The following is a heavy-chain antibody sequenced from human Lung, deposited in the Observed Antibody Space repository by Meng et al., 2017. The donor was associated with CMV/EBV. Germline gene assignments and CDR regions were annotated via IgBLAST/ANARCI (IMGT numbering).Heavy chain of an antibody. J-gene: IGHJ6*02. CDR2: ISSSSSYI. Sequence: GESLKISCAASGFTFSSYSMNWVRQAPGKGLEWVSSISSSSSYIYYADSVKGRFTISRDNAKNSLYLQMNSLRAEDTAVYYCARDSSSSYYYYYYYYGMDVWGQGTTVTFSS. CDR3: ARDSSSSYYYYYYYYGMDV. V-gene: IGHV3-21*01. CDR1: GFTFSSYS. D-gene: IGHD6-6*01.